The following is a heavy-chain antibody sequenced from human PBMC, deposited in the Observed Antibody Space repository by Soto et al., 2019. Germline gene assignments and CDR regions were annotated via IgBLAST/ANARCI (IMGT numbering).Heavy chain of an antibody. CDR1: GFTVSNAW. J-gene: IGHJ4*02. D-gene: IGHD5-18*01. CDR3: TRYSYGASEY. V-gene: IGHV3-15*01. Sequence: ESGGGLVTPGGSLRLSCAASGFTVSNAWMSWVRQAPGKGLEWVGRIKSKTDGGTTEYDAPVKGRFTISRDDSKNTLYLQMNSLKTEDTAVYYCTRYSYGASEYWGQGTLVTVSS. CDR2: IKSKTDGGTT.